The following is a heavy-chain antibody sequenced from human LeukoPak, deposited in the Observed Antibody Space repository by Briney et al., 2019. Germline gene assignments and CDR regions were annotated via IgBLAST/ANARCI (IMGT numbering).Heavy chain of an antibody. CDR3: AKGAYCGGDCYYPRPYYYYGMDV. CDR1: GFTFSSYA. CDR2: ISGSGGST. J-gene: IGHJ6*02. V-gene: IGHV3-23*01. D-gene: IGHD2-21*02. Sequence: GGSLRLSCAASGFTFSSYAMSWVRQAPGKGLEWVSAISGSGGSTYYADSVKGRFTISRDSSKNTLYLQMNSLRVEDTAVYYCAKGAYCGGDCYYPRPYYYYGMDVWGQGTTVTVSS.